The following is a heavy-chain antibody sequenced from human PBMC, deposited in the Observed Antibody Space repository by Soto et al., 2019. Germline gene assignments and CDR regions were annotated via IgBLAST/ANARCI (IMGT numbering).Heavy chain of an antibody. CDR2: IYYSGST. D-gene: IGHD1-26*01. CDR1: GGSISSYY. J-gene: IGHJ4*02. Sequence: QVQLQESGPGLVKPSETLSLTCTVSGGSISSYYWSWIRQPPGKGLEWIGYIYYSGSTNYNPSLKPRVTISVDTSKNRFSLKWSSVTAADTAVYYCARRWGRTVAYWGRGTRVTVSS. V-gene: IGHV4-59*08. CDR3: ARRWGRTVAY.